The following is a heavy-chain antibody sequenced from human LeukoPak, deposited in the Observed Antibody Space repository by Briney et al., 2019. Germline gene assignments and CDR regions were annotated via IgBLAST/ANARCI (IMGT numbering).Heavy chain of an antibody. CDR2: IYYSGST. J-gene: IGHJ3*02. CDR1: DDSITMYY. Sequence: PSETLSLTCSVSDDSITMYYWSWIRQPPGKGLEWIGYIYYSGSTNYNPSLKSRVTISVDTSKNQFSLKLRSVTAADTAIYYCARHQRGNSDAFNIWGRGTMVTVSS. V-gene: IGHV4-59*01. D-gene: IGHD4-23*01. CDR3: ARHQRGNSDAFNI.